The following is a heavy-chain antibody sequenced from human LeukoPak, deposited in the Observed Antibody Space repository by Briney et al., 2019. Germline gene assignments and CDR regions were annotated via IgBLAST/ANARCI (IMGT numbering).Heavy chain of an antibody. CDR2: IRYDGSNK. V-gene: IGHV3-30*02. CDR3: AYYSRKYYYYYYMDV. D-gene: IGHD6-13*01. J-gene: IGHJ6*03. CDR1: GFTFSSYG. Sequence: PGGSLRLSCAASGFTFSSYGMHWVRQAPGKGLEWVAFIRYDGSNKYYADSVKGRFTISRDNSKNTLYLQMNSLRAEDTAVYYCAYYSRKYYYYYYMDVWGKGTTVTVSS.